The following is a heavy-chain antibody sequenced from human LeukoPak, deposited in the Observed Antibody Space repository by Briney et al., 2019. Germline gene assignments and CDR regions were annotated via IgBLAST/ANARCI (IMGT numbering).Heavy chain of an antibody. J-gene: IGHJ5*02. CDR3: AHRPETYYYGSGSYKGGDWFDP. CDR2: IYWDDDK. CDR1: GFSLSTSGVG. Sequence: SGPTLANPTQTLTLTCTFSGFSLSTSGVGVGWIRQPPGKALEWLALIYWDDDKRYSPSLKSRLTITKDTSKNQVVLTMTNMDPVDTATYYCAHRPETYYYGSGSYKGGDWFDPWGQGTLVTVSS. V-gene: IGHV2-5*02. D-gene: IGHD3-10*01.